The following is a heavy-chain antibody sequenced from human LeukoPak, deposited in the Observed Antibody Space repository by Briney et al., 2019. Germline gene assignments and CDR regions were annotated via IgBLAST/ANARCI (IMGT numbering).Heavy chain of an antibody. CDR1: GGSISSGDYY. CDR3: ARVAPDKPFFDY. CDR2: IYYSGST. Sequence: SETLSLTCTVSGGSISSGDYYWSWIRQPPGKGLEWIGYIYYSGSTYYSPSLKSRVTISVDTSKNQFSLKLSSVTAADTAVYYCARVAPDKPFFDYWGQGTLVTVSS. V-gene: IGHV4-30-4*01. D-gene: IGHD2-15*01. J-gene: IGHJ4*02.